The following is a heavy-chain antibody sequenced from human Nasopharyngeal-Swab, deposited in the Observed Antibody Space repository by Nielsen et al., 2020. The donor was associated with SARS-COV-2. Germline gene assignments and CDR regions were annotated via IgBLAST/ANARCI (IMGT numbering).Heavy chain of an antibody. V-gene: IGHV4-34*01. CDR2: INHSGST. J-gene: IGHJ6*02. Sequence: SETLSLTCAVYGGSFSGYYWNWIRQPPGKGLEWIGEINHSGSTNYNPSLKSRVTISVDTSKNQFSLKLSSVTAADTAVYYCARGFAWNDYVWGSYRFHHGLDVWGQGTTVTVSS. CDR3: ARGFAWNDYVWGSYRFHHGLDV. D-gene: IGHD3-16*02. CDR1: GGSFSGYY.